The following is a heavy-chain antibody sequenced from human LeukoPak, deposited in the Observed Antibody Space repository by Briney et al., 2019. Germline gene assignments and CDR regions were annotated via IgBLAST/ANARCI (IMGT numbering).Heavy chain of an antibody. D-gene: IGHD1-26*01. V-gene: IGHV3-9*01. CDR2: ISWNSGSI. CDR3: AGVGALFYDAFDI. J-gene: IGHJ3*02. Sequence: PGRSLRLSCAASGFTFDDYAMHWVRQAPGKGLEWVSGISWNSGSIGYADSVKGRFTISRDNAKNSLYLQMNSLRAEDTALYYCAGVGALFYDAFDIWGQGTMVTVSS. CDR1: GFTFDDYA.